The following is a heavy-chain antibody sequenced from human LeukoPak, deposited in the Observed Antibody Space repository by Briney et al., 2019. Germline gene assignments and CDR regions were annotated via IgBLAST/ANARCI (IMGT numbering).Heavy chain of an antibody. V-gene: IGHV4-61*02. CDR1: GGSISSGTYY. J-gene: IGHJ3*02. CDR2: IYTSGST. CDR3: AREGGTGAFDI. D-gene: IGHD1-14*01. Sequence: SETLSLTCTVSGGSISSGTYYWSWIRQPAGKGLEWIGRIYTSGSTNYNPPLKSRITISVDTSKNQFSLKLTSVTAADTAVYYCAREGGTGAFDIWGQGTMVTVSS.